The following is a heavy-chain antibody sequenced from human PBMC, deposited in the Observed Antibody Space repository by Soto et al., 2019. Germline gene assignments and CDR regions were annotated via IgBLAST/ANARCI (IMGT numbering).Heavy chain of an antibody. CDR2: IYYSGST. V-gene: IGHV4-61*01. CDR1: GGSVSSGSYY. Sequence: PSETLSLTCTVSGGSVSSGSYYWSWIRQPPGKGLEWIGYIYYSGSTNYNPSLKSRVTISVDTSKNQFSLKLSSVTAADTAVYYCARAVDSSSWYPHFDYWGQGTLVTVSS. D-gene: IGHD6-13*01. J-gene: IGHJ4*02. CDR3: ARAVDSSSWYPHFDY.